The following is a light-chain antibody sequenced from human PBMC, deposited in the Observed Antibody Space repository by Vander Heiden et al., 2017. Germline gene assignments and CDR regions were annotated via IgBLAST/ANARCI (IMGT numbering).Light chain of an antibody. V-gene: IGLV2-14*01. CDR2: EVS. CDR3: MSYTSSSTWV. Sequence: QSALTQPVSVSGSPGQSITISCTGTSSDVGGYQYVSWYQQHPGKAPKVMIYEVSNRPSGVSNRFSGSKSGNTASLTISGLQAEDEADYYCMSYTSSSTWVFGGGTKLTVL. CDR1: SSDVGGYQY. J-gene: IGLJ3*02.